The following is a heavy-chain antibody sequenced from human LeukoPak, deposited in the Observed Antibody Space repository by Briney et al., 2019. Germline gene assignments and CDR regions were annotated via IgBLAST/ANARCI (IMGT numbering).Heavy chain of an antibody. J-gene: IGHJ5*02. D-gene: IGHD3-10*01. Sequence: SETLPLTCSVSVGSVSSGSSYWGWIRQPPGKGLGWIGYIYYMGSTNYNPSLKSRVTISVDTSKNQFSLKLSSVTAADTAVYCCARDDGSGSYYNVGWFDPWGQGTPVAVSS. CDR1: VGSVSSGSSY. CDR3: ARDDGSGSYYNVGWFDP. V-gene: IGHV4-61*01. CDR2: IYYMGST.